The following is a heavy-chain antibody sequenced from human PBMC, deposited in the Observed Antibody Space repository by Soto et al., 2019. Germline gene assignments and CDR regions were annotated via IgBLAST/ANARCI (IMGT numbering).Heavy chain of an antibody. CDR2: IWYDGSNK. CDR1: GFTFSSYG. Sequence: VQLVESGGGLVKPGGSLRLSCAASGFTFSSYGMHWVRQAPGKGLEWVAVIWYDGSNKYYADSVKGRFTISRDNSKNTLYLQMNSLRAEDTAVYYCARDGPESGHFDYWGQGTLVTVSS. J-gene: IGHJ4*02. CDR3: ARDGPESGHFDY. V-gene: IGHV3-33*08. D-gene: IGHD1-26*01.